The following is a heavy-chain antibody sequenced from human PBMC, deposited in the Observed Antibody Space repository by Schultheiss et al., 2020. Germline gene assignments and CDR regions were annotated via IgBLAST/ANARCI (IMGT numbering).Heavy chain of an antibody. CDR1: GLTFTKYA. D-gene: IGHD3-10*01. CDR3: AREGDYYGSQNYFDY. Sequence: GGSLRLSCAGSGLTFTKYAMSWVRQAPGRGLEWVSAISYSGGSRYYADYVRGRFTISRDNSKNTLYLQMNSLRAEDTAVYYCAREGDYYGSQNYFDYWGQGTLVTVAS. J-gene: IGHJ4*02. V-gene: IGHV3-23*01. CDR2: ISYSGGSR.